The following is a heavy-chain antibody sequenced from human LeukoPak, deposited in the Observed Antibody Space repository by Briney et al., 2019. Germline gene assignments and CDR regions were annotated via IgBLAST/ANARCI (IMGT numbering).Heavy chain of an antibody. D-gene: IGHD3-16*01. CDR1: GYYIRSGFY. CDR2: IYNSGTT. J-gene: IGHJ6*02. Sequence: SGTLSLTCTVSGYYIRSGFYWGWIRQPPGKGLEWIGGIYNSGTTYYNPALKSRVTVSVDTSKNQFSLELTSVTVADTAVYLCARGGRFGGSVSYYGMDVWGQGTTVTVSS. V-gene: IGHV4-38-2*02. CDR3: ARGGRFGGSVSYYGMDV.